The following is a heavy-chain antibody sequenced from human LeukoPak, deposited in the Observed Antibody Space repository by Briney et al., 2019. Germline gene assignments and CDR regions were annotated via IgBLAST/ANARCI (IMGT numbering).Heavy chain of an antibody. CDR1: GGSVRSSSYC. D-gene: IGHD3-10*01. J-gene: IGHJ4*02. V-gene: IGHV4-39*07. CDR3: ARDRGVPRPYYFDQ. Sequence: SETLSLTCTVFGGSVRSSSYCWGCIRQPPGKGLEWIGSVHYNGSTCYSPSLGGRVIMSIDTSKNQFSLKLTSVTAADTAMYYCARDRGVPRPYYFDQWGQGTLVTVSS. CDR2: VHYNGST.